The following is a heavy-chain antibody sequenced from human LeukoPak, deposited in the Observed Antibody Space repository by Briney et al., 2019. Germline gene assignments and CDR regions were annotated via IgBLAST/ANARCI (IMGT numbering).Heavy chain of an antibody. CDR1: GGSISTYY. J-gene: IGHJ3*02. CDR2: IYYSGTT. V-gene: IGHV4-59*01. Sequence: PSGTLSLTCTVSGGSISTYYWSWIRQPPGKGLEWIGYIYYSGTTNYNPSLKSRVTISVDTSKNQFSLKLSSVTAADTAVYYCARYYGTHDAFDIWGQGTMVTVSS. CDR3: ARYYGTHDAFDI. D-gene: IGHD3-10*01.